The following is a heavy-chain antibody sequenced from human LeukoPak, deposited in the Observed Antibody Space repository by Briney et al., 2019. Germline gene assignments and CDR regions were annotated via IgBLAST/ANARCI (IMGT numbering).Heavy chain of an antibody. CDR1: GFTFSSYA. D-gene: IGHD1-26*01. CDR2: ISGSGGST. V-gene: IGHV3-23*01. CDR3: ANARSGSYYEPLPF. Sequence: TGGSLRLSCAASGFTFSSYAMSWVRQAPGKGLEWVSAISGSGGSTYYADSVEGRFTISRDNSKNTLYLQMNSLSAEDTAIYYCANARSGSYYEPLPFWGQGTLVTVSS. J-gene: IGHJ4*02.